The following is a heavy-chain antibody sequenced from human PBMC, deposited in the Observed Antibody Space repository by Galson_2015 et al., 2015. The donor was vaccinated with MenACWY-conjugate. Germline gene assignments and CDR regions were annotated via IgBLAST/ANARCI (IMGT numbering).Heavy chain of an antibody. CDR3: AKGRPQDGMDV. CDR2: ISVGGTTI. V-gene: IGHV3-48*04. D-gene: IGHD6-6*01. CDR1: GFLFTSYR. J-gene: IGHJ6*02. Sequence: SLRLSCAASGFLFTSYRMIWVRQAAGKGLEWISYISVGGTTIYYADSVKGRFTISRDNAKNSLYLQMDSLRADDTAVYYCAKGRPQDGMDVWGQGTTVTVSS.